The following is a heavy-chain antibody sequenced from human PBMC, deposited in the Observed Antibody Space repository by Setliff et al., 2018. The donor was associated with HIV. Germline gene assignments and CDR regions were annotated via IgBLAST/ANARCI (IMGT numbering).Heavy chain of an antibody. CDR3: AKVAPKVSYYYGLGRQRGYFDY. V-gene: IGHV3-23*01. Sequence: GGSLRLSCAASGFLFSSYAMSWVRQSPGKGLEWVSGISDSGRSIHYTASVKGRFTISRDNSKNTLYLQMNSLRAEDTAVYYCAKVAPKVSYYYGLGRQRGYFDYWGQGTLVTVSS. J-gene: IGHJ4*02. CDR2: ISDSGRSI. CDR1: GFLFSSYA. D-gene: IGHD3-10*01.